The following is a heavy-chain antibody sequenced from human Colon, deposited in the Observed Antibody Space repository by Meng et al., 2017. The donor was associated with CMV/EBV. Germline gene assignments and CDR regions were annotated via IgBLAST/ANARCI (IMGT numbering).Heavy chain of an antibody. D-gene: IGHD6-19*01. CDR2: IRSDGSAT. Sequence: QEPLMQSGAGGKEPGASVKVSCNTSGYTFSDYYMHWGRQAPGQGLEWMGWIRSDGSATNYAQKFRGRVTMTRDASVSTAYMELSGLTSDDTAVYFCVRSSGWSLFDYWGPGALVTVSS. V-gene: IGHV1-2*02. J-gene: IGHJ4*02. CDR3: VRSSGWSLFDY. CDR1: GYTFSDYY.